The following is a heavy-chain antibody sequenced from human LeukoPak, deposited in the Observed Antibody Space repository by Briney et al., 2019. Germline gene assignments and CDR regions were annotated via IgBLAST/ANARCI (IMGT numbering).Heavy chain of an antibody. V-gene: IGHV4-59*01. D-gene: IGHD4-17*01. J-gene: IGHJ4*02. CDR3: ARSDGDRVYYFDS. CDR2: IYYTGNI. CDR1: GGSFSTYY. Sequence: IPSETLSLTCTVSGGSFSTYYWSWLRQPPGKGLEWIGYIYYTGNIHYNPSLKSRVTVSLDTSKNQFSLKLSSVTAADTAVYYCARSDGDRVYYFDSWGQGALVTVSS.